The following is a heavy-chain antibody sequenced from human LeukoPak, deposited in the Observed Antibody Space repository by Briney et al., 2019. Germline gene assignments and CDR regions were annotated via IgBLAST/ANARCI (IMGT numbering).Heavy chain of an antibody. CDR2: INHSGST. CDR1: GGSFSGYY. D-gene: IGHD3-10*01. J-gene: IGHJ4*02. V-gene: IGHV4-34*01. CDR3: ARGNRWFGELPFDY. Sequence: SETLSLTCAVYGGSFSGYYWSWTRQPPGKGLEWIGEINHSGSTNYNPSLKSRVTISVDTSKNQFSLKLSSVTAAGTAVYYCARGNRWFGELPFDYWGQGTLVTVSS.